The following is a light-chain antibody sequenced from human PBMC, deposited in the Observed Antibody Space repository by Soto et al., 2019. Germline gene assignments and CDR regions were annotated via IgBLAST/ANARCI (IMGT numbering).Light chain of an antibody. J-gene: IGKJ2*01. V-gene: IGKV1-39*01. CDR1: QAISTY. Sequence: DIQMTQSPSSLSASVGDRVTITCRASQAISTYLIWYQQRQGKAPKLLMYAASNLMSGVPSRFSGSGSGTVFALTISRLPAEAYATSYSQQSYTTPPTVGRGTKLE. CDR3: QQSYTTPPT. CDR2: AAS.